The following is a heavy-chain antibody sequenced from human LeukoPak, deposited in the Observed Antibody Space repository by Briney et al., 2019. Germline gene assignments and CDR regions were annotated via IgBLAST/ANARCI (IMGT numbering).Heavy chain of an antibody. J-gene: IGHJ6*03. CDR2: INPNSGGT. CDR3: ATSAAAYYYYYMDV. D-gene: IGHD2-2*01. CDR1: GYTFTGYY. V-gene: IGHV1-2*02. Sequence: GASVKVSCKASGYTFTGYYMHWVRQAPGQGLEWMGWINPNSGGTNYAQKFQGRVTMTRDTSISTAYMELSRLRSDDTAVYYCATSAAAYYYYYMDVWGKGTTVTVSS.